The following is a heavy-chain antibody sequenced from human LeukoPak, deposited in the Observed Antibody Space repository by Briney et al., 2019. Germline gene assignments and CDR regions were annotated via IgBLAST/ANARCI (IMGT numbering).Heavy chain of an antibody. D-gene: IGHD1-26*01. CDR1: GFTFSTNA. J-gene: IGHJ4*02. CDR3: AKDVGKWESLHFFDY. CDR2: ISGSGAST. V-gene: IGHV3-23*01. Sequence: PGGSLRLSCLTSGFTFSTNAMSWVRQAPGKGLEWISGISGSGASTYYADSVTGRFTISRDNSRNTLYLQMNSLRGDDTAVYYCAKDVGKWESLHFFDYWGQGILVTVSS.